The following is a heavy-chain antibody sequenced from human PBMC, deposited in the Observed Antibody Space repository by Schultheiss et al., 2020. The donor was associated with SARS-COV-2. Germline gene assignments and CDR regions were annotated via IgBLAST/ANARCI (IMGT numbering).Heavy chain of an antibody. V-gene: IGHV4-61*08. CDR1: GGSISSGGYY. CDR2: INHSGST. CDR3: ARVSGYSYGYPYYYYYGMDV. Sequence: SETLSLTCTVSGGSISSGGYYWSWIRQPPGKGLEWIGEINHSGSTNYNPSLKSRVSISIDTSKNQFSLKLSSVTAADTAVYYCARVSGYSYGYPYYYYYGMDVWGQGTTVTVSS. D-gene: IGHD5-18*01. J-gene: IGHJ6*02.